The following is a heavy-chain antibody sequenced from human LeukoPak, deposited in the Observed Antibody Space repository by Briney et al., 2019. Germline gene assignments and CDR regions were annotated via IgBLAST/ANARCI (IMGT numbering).Heavy chain of an antibody. CDR1: GFMFSSNW. V-gene: IGHV3-7*03. Sequence: GESLRLSCAASGFMFSSNWMSWVRLAPGKGLEWVANIKEDGTETYYVDSVKGRFTISRDNAKNSLYLQMNSLRVEDTAVYYCAKEGRSLQAYWGQGTLVTVSS. CDR3: AKEGRSLQAY. D-gene: IGHD5-24*01. J-gene: IGHJ4*02. CDR2: IKEDGTET.